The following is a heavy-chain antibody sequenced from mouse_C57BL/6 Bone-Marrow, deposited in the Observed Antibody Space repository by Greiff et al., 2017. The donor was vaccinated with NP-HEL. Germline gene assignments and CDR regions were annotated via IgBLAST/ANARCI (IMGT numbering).Heavy chain of an antibody. CDR2: INPNNGGT. Sequence: EVQLQQSGPELVKPGASVKISCKASGYTFTDYYMNWVKQSHGKSLEWIGDINPNNGGTSYNQKFKGKATLTVYKSSSTSYMELRSLTSEDSAVYYCARYGSSPYYAMDYWGQGPSVTVSS. CDR3: ARYGSSPYYAMDY. CDR1: GYTFTDYY. V-gene: IGHV1-26*01. J-gene: IGHJ4*01. D-gene: IGHD1-1*01.